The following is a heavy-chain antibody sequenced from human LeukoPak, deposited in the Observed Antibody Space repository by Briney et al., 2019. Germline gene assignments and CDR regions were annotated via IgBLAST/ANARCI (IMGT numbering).Heavy chain of an antibody. CDR1: GFTVSSNY. CDR3: ARAYDILTVGY. Sequence: GGSLRLSCAASGFTVSSNYMSWVRQAPGKGLEWVSVIYSGGSTYYADSVKSRFTISRDNTKNTLYLQMNSLRDEDTAVYYCARAYDILTVGYWGQGTLVTVSS. CDR2: IYSGGST. D-gene: IGHD3-9*01. J-gene: IGHJ4*02. V-gene: IGHV3-66*01.